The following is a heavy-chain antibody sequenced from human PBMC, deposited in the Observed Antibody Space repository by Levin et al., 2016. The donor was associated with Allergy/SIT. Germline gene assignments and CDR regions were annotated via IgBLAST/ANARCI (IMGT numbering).Heavy chain of an antibody. Sequence: GGSLRLSCAASGFTFSSYAMSWVRQAPGKGLEWVSAISGSGGSTYYADSVKGRFTISRDNSKNTLYLQMNSLRAEDTAVYYCAKAPGPLRGYDILTGWAFDIWGQGTMVTVSS. D-gene: IGHD3-9*01. CDR1: GFTFSSYA. J-gene: IGHJ3*02. CDR3: AKAPGPLRGYDILTGWAFDI. V-gene: IGHV3-23*01. CDR2: ISGSGGST.